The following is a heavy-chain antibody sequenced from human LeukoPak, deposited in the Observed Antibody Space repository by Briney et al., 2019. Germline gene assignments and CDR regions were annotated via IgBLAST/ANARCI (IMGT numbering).Heavy chain of an antibody. CDR3: VRGDHHGSGSFSNWFDP. D-gene: IGHD3-10*01. V-gene: IGHV1-8*02. Sequence: GASVKVSCKASGYTFTSYGISWVRQAPGQGLEWVGWISPNSGNKGSAQKFQGRVTMTRNTSISTAYMELSSLRSEDTAVYYCVRGDHHGSGSFSNWFDPWGQGTLVTVSS. CDR1: GYTFTSYG. J-gene: IGHJ5*02. CDR2: ISPNSGNK.